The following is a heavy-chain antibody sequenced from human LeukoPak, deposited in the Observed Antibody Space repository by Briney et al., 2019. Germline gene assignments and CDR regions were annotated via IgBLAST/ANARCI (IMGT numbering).Heavy chain of an antibody. CDR3: ASSYDYIWGSYPTGFDY. D-gene: IGHD3-16*02. CDR1: GFTFSSYS. V-gene: IGHV3-21*01. J-gene: IGHJ4*02. CDR2: ISSSSSYI. Sequence: SGGSLRLSCAASGFTFSSYSMNWVRQAPGKGLDWVSSISSSSSYIYYADSVKGRFTISRDNAKNSLYLQMNSLRAEDTAVYYCASSYDYIWGSYPTGFDYWGQGTLVTVSS.